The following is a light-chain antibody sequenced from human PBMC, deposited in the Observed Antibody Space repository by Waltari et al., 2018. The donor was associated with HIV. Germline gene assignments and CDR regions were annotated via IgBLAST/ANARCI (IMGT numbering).Light chain of an antibody. CDR2: MGH. CDR3: AVWDDTLSNWI. J-gene: IGLJ2*01. CDR1: DSNVGRNN. Sequence: QSLLIQTPPVSETPGQRVIISCSGSDSNVGRNNFYWYQQFPGASPTLLIYMGHQRPPGVPDRCSGSKSGTSASLAISGVRPEDEADYYCAVWDDTLSNWIFGGGTKLTVL. V-gene: IGLV1-47*01.